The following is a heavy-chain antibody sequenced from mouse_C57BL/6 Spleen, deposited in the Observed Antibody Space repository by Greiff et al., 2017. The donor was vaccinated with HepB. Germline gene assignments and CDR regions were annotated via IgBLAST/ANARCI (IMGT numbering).Heavy chain of an antibody. D-gene: IGHD1-1*01. V-gene: IGHV5-4*01. CDR2: ISDGGSYT. CDR3: ARDGYYYGSSYRYFDV. J-gene: IGHJ1*03. CDR1: GFTFSSYA. Sequence: EVKLMESGGGLVKPGGSLKLSCAASGFTFSSYAMSWVRQTPEKRLEWVATISDGGSYTYYPDNVKGRFTISRDNAKNNLYLQMSHLKSEDTAMYYCARDGYYYGSSYRYFDVWGTGTTVTVSS.